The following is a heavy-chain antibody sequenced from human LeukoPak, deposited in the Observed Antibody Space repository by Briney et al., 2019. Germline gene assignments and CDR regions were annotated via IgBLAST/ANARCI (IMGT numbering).Heavy chain of an antibody. CDR2: ISGSGGST. D-gene: IGHD5-12*01. Sequence: GGSLRLSCAASGFTFSSYAMSWVRQAPGKGLERVSAISGSGGSTYYADSVKGRFTISRDNSKNTLYLQMNSLRAEDTAVYYCAKVEWLRFNNYWGQGTLVTVSS. V-gene: IGHV3-23*01. CDR1: GFTFSSYA. CDR3: AKVEWLRFNNY. J-gene: IGHJ4*02.